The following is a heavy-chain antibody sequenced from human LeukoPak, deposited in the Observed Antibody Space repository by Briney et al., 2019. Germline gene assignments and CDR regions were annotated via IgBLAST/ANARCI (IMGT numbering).Heavy chain of an antibody. CDR3: ARGLRDSSGWYNWFDP. V-gene: IGHV4-30-4*08. CDR1: GGSISSGDYY. J-gene: IGHJ5*02. CDR2: IYYSGST. Sequence: PSETLSLTCTVSGGSISSGDYYWSWIRQPPGKGLEWFGYIYYSGSTYYNPSLKSRVTISVDTSKNQFSLKLSSVTAADTAVYYCARGLRDSSGWYNWFDPWGQGTLVTVSS. D-gene: IGHD6-19*01.